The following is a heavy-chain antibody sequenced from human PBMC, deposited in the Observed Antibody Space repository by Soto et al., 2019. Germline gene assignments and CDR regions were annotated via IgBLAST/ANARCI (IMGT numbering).Heavy chain of an antibody. CDR2: IYHSGST. CDR3: ASSPHLFRYDY. Sequence: PSETLSLTCAFSGGSISSGGYSWSWIRQPPGKGLEWIGYIYHSGSTYYNPSLKSRVTISVDRSKNQFSLKLSSVTAADTAVYYCASSPHLFRYDYWGQGTLVTRLL. D-gene: IGHD2-21*01. V-gene: IGHV4-30-2*01. J-gene: IGHJ4*02. CDR1: GGSISSGGYS.